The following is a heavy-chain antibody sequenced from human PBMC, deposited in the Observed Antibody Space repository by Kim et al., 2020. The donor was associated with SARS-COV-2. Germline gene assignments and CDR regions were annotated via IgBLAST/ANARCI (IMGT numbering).Heavy chain of an antibody. CDR1: GFTFSDYW. V-gene: IGHV3-7*03. CDR3: AREAFVNGSDF. D-gene: IGHD1-26*01. J-gene: IGHJ4*02. Sequence: GGSLRLSCAASGFTFSDYWMSWVRQAPGKALEWVANIRQDGAVRSYVASLKDRFTISRDNAKSSLHLQMNGLRADDTAVYYCAREAFVNGSDFWGQGTLVLVSS. CDR2: IRQDGAVR.